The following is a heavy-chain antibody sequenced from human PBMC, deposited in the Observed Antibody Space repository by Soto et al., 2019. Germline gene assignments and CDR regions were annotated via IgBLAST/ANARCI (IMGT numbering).Heavy chain of an antibody. V-gene: IGHV3-9*01. CDR2: ISWNSGSI. CDR1: GFTFDDYA. D-gene: IGHD2-2*01. CDR3: AKDILGGSTSRRHPHYYDYMDV. J-gene: IGHJ6*03. Sequence: ESGGGLVQPGRSLRLSCAASGFTFDDYAMHWVRQAPGKGLEWVSGISWNSGSIGYADSVKGRFTISRDNSKNSLYLQMNSLRAEDTALYYCAKDILGGSTSRRHPHYYDYMDVWGKGTTVTVSS.